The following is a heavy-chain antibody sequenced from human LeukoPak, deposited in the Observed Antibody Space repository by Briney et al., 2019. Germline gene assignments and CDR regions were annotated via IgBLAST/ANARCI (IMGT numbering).Heavy chain of an antibody. D-gene: IGHD5-24*01. Sequence: GGSLRLSCAASGFAFSRYWMNWVRQAPGQGLEWVASIKHDGTEKYYVGSVEGRFTISRDNARNSLSLQMHNMRAEDSAVYYCARGFFLEGSNSRIFFDYWGQGILVVVSS. CDR3: ARGFFLEGSNSRIFFDY. J-gene: IGHJ4*02. CDR2: IKHDGTEK. CDR1: GFAFSRYW. V-gene: IGHV3-7*01.